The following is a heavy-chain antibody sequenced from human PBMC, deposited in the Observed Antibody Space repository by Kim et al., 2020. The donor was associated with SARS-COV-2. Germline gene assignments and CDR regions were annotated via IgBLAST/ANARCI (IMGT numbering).Heavy chain of an antibody. V-gene: IGHV3-15*01. D-gene: IGHD3-10*01. CDR3: TTDPTTELLWFGVDAFDI. Sequence: KGRFTISRDDSKNTLYLQMNSLKTEDTAVYYCTTDPTTELLWFGVDAFDIWGQGTMVTVSS. J-gene: IGHJ3*02.